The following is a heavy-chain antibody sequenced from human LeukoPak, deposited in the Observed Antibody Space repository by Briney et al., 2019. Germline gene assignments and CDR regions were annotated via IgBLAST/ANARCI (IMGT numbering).Heavy chain of an antibody. CDR3: ARGRTIFAVWD. J-gene: IGHJ4*02. Sequence: SETLSLTCTVSGGSISSSSYYWGWIRQPPGKGLEWIGEINHSGSTNYNPSLKSRVTISVDTSKNQFSLKLSSVTAADTAVYYCARGRTIFAVWDWGQGTLVTVPS. D-gene: IGHD3-3*01. CDR2: INHSGST. CDR1: GGSISSSSYY. V-gene: IGHV4-39*07.